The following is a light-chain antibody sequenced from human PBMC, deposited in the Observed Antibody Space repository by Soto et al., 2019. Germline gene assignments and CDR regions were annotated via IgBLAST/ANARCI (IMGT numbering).Light chain of an antibody. Sequence: PGQRVTISCTGSSSNIGAGCHVHWYQQLPGAAPKLLIFGDSNRPSGVPDRFSGSKSGTSASLAITGLQADDEADYYCQSSDSRLSGSDVFGTGTKVTVL. CDR1: SSNIGAGCH. CDR2: GDS. J-gene: IGLJ1*01. CDR3: QSSDSRLSGSDV. V-gene: IGLV1-40*01.